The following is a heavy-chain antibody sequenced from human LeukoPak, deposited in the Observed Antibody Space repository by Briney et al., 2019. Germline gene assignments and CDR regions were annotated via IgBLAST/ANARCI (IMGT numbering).Heavy chain of an antibody. J-gene: IGHJ4*02. V-gene: IGHV3-53*01. CDR3: TRAEFSNSFDD. D-gene: IGHD6-6*01. CDR1: GFTVISNY. CDR2: IYSSGST. Sequence: GGSLRLSCAASGFTVISNYMSWVHQTPGRGLEWVAFIYSSGSTYYAESVEGRFTISRDNSKNTLYLEMTSLRVEDTAVYYCTRAEFSNSFDDWGQGTLVLVSS.